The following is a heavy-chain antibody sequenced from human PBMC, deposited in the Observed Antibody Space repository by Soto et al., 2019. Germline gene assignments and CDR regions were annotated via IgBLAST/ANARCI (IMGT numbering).Heavy chain of an antibody. Sequence: SETLSPPCTVSGGSLSSYYWSWIRQPPGKGLEWIGYIYYSGSTNYNPSLKSRVTISVDTSKNQFSLKLSSVTAADTAVYYCARAVGLPAYYYYYGMDVWGQGTTVTVSS. J-gene: IGHJ6*02. CDR2: IYYSGST. D-gene: IGHD4-17*01. CDR3: ARAVGLPAYYYYYGMDV. CDR1: GGSLSSYY. V-gene: IGHV4-59*01.